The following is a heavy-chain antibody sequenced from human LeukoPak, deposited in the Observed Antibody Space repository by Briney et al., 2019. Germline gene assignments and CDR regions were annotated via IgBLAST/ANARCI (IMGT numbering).Heavy chain of an antibody. CDR3: ARAQDTAMAAEWYFDL. V-gene: IGHV4-30-2*01. CDR1: GGSISSGGYS. CDR2: IYHSGST. J-gene: IGHJ2*01. Sequence: NPSETLSLTCAVSGGSISSGGYSWSWIRQPPGKGLEWIGYIYHSGSTYYNPSLKSRVTISVDRSKNQFSLKLSSVTAADTAVYYCARAQDTAMAAEWYFDLWGRDTLVTVSS. D-gene: IGHD5-18*01.